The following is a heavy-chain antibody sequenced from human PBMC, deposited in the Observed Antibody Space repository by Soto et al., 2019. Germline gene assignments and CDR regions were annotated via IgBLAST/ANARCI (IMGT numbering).Heavy chain of an antibody. CDR2: MNPNSGNT. CDR1: GYTFTSYD. J-gene: IGHJ6*02. D-gene: IGHD2-2*01. V-gene: IGHV1-8*01. CDR3: ARAQPHIVVVPVAICWGGACYYYGMDV. Sequence: VASVKVSCKASGYTFTSYDINWVRQATGQGLEWMGWMNPNSGNTGYAQKFQGRVTMTRNTSISTAYMELSSLRSEDTAVYYCARAQPHIVVVPVAICWGGACYYYGMDVWGQGTTVTVSS.